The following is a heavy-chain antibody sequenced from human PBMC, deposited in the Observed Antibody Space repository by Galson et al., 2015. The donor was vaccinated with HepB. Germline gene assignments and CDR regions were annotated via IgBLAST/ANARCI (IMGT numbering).Heavy chain of an antibody. CDR2: INPNTGGT. CDR1: GYTFTNYY. J-gene: IGHJ4*02. CDR3: AGAYSNSSPLSGRY. Sequence: SVKVSCKASGYTFTNYYIHWVRQAPGQGLEWMGWINPNTGGTNYAQKFQGRVTMTRDTSITTTYMELSSLTYDDTAVYYCAGAYSNSSPLSGRYWGQGTLVTVSS. V-gene: IGHV1-2*02. D-gene: IGHD6-6*01.